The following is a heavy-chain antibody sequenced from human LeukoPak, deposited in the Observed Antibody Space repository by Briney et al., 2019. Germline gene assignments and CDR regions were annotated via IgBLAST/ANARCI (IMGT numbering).Heavy chain of an antibody. D-gene: IGHD3-22*01. CDR3: ARHRYYYDSSGYYYQP. J-gene: IGHJ5*02. CDR1: GASISSYY. Sequence: SETLSLTCTVSGASISSYYVSWIRQPPGKGLEWIGYIYYSGSTNYNPSLKSRVTISVDTSKNQFSLRLSSVTAADTAVYYCARHRYYYDSSGYYYQPWGQGTLVTVSS. CDR2: IYYSGST. V-gene: IGHV4-59*01.